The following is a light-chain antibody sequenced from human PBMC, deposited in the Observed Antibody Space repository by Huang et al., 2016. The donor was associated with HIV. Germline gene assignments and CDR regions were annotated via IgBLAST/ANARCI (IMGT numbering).Light chain of an antibody. J-gene: IGKJ4*01. CDR2: GAS. CDR3: QKYDSAPLT. Sequence: DIQMTQSPSSLSASVGDRVTITCRASQGIKNYLAWYQKKPGKVPGLVIFGASTLQSGVPSRFSGSGSGTDFTLTISSLQPEDVATYYCQKYDSAPLTFGGGTKVEIK. V-gene: IGKV1-27*01. CDR1: QGIKNY.